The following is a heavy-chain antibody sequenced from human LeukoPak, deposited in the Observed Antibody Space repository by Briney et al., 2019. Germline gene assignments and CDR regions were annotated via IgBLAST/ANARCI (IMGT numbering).Heavy chain of an antibody. J-gene: IGHJ5*02. V-gene: IGHV3-48*02. D-gene: IGHD1-26*01. CDR1: GFTFSSYR. Sequence: PGGSLRLSCAASGFTFSSYRMTWVRQAPGKGLEWVSYISSSSTIYYADSVKGRFTISRDNAKNSLYLQMNSLRDEDTAVYYCARDLRGVGANWFDPWGQGTLVTVSS. CDR2: ISSSSTI. CDR3: ARDLRGVGANWFDP.